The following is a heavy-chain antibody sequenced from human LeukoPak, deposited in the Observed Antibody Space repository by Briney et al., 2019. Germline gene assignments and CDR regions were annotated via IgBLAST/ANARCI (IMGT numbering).Heavy chain of an antibody. Sequence: PGGSLRLSCAASGFSFSSYVMSWVRQAPGKGLEWVSAISGSGGSTYYADSVKGRFTISRDNSKDTLYLQMNSLRAEDTAVYYCAKDRNIHYGDSGPFFWGQGTLVTVSS. CDR3: AKDRNIHYGDSGPFF. D-gene: IGHD4-17*01. CDR1: GFSFSSYV. J-gene: IGHJ4*02. V-gene: IGHV3-23*01. CDR2: ISGSGGST.